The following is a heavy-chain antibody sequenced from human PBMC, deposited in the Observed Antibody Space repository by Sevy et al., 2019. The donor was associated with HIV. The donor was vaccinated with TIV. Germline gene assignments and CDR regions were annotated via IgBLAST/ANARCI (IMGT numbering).Heavy chain of an antibody. CDR2: IYHSGST. D-gene: IGHD3-22*01. Sequence: SETLSLTCAVSDGSISSGGYSWSWIRQPPGKGLEWIGYIYHSGSTYYNPSLRSRVSMSVDRSKNQFSLKLTSVTAADTAVYYCARDSSVGSYFDYWGQGTLVTVSS. CDR3: ARDSSVGSYFDY. V-gene: IGHV4-30-2*01. CDR1: DGSISSGGYS. J-gene: IGHJ4*02.